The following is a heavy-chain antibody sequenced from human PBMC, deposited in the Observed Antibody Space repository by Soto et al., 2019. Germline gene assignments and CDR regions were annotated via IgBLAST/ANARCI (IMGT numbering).Heavy chain of an antibody. J-gene: IGHJ5*02. CDR3: ARGIKDGDCSRRFDP. V-gene: IGHV1-8*02. CDR2: MNPNSGNT. D-gene: IGHD2-21*02. Sequence: ASVKVSCKASGYTFTSYDINWVRQATGQGLEYLGWMNPNSGNTGYVQKFQGRVTLTRNTSISTAYMELSSLRSEDTAVYCCARGIKDGDCSRRFDPWGQGTQITVSS. CDR1: GYTFTSYD.